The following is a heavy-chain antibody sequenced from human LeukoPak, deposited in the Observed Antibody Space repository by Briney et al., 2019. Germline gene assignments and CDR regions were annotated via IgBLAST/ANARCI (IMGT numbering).Heavy chain of an antibody. D-gene: IGHD1-26*01. CDR3: ARVTAGGSYYEDDYYYYMDG. J-gene: IGHJ6*03. Sequence: PSETLSLTCTVSGASINSYYWSWIRQPPGKGLEWIGYIYSSGSTNYNPSLKSRVTISVDTSKNQFSLKLTSMTAADTAVYYCARVTAGGSYYEDDYYYYMDGWGKGTTVTISS. V-gene: IGHV4-59*01. CDR2: IYSSGST. CDR1: GASINSYY.